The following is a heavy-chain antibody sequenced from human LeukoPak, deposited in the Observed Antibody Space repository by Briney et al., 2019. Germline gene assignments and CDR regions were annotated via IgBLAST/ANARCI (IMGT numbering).Heavy chain of an antibody. CDR3: ASMIYGGNSFYVY. J-gene: IGHJ4*02. Sequence: PSETLSLTCAVYGGSFSGYYWSWIRQPPGKGLEWLGEINHSGSTNYNPSLKSRVTISVDTSKNQFSLKLSSVTAADTAVYYCASMIYGGNSFYVYWGQGTLVTVSS. CDR1: GGSFSGYY. V-gene: IGHV4-34*01. CDR2: INHSGST. D-gene: IGHD4-23*01.